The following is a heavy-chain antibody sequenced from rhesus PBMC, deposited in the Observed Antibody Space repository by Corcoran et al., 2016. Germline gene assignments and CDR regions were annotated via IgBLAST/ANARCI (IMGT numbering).Heavy chain of an antibody. J-gene: IGHJ4*01. D-gene: IGHD4-29*01. V-gene: IGHV3-54*02. CDR2: IWYVGRKK. CDR1: GFTFSSYG. Sequence: EVQLVESGGGLVQPGGSLRLSCAASGFTFSSYGMHWVRQAPGKGLEWVAVIWYVGRKKYYADSVNDRFTISRDNSKNMLYLQMNNLRVEDMAVYYCVKEDYGSTLGYWGQGVLVTVSS. CDR3: VKEDYGSTLGY.